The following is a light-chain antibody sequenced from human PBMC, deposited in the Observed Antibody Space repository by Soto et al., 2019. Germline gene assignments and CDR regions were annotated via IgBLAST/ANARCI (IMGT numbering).Light chain of an antibody. CDR1: TSNVGSNT. V-gene: IGLV1-44*01. J-gene: IGLJ1*01. CDR3: AAWDDNLNGLV. Sequence: QSVLAQPPSASGTPGQTVTVSCSGSTSNVGSNTVHWYQHVPGAAPKLLIYANNQRPSGVPDRFSGSKSGTSASLAISGLQSEDEAEYSCAAWDDNLNGLVFGSGTKV. CDR2: ANN.